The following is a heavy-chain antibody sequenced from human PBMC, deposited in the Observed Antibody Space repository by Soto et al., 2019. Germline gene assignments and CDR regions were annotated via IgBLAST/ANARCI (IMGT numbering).Heavy chain of an antibody. CDR3: ATYPHGAYVPPYDY. Sequence: EVQLLDSGGGLVQPGGSLRLSCAASGFTFSTYVMSWVRPAPGKGLEWVSSIGGGGATFYADSVKGRFTISRDNSKNTIYLQINSLRDDYMGIYYCATYPHGAYVPPYDYWGQGTLVTVSS. V-gene: IGHV3-23*01. CDR2: IGGGGAT. D-gene: IGHD3-10*02. CDR1: GFTFSTYV. J-gene: IGHJ4*02.